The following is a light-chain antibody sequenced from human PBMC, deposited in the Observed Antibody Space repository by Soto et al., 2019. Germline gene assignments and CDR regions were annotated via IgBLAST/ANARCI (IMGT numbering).Light chain of an antibody. CDR2: AAS. CDR1: QGISSY. Sequence: IQLTQSPSSLSASVGDRVTITCRASQGISSYLAWCQQKPGKAPKLLIYAASTLQSGVPSRFSGSGSGTYFTLTISSLQPEDFATYYCQQHDSYPLTFGGGTQVQIK. V-gene: IGKV1-9*01. CDR3: QQHDSYPLT. J-gene: IGKJ4*01.